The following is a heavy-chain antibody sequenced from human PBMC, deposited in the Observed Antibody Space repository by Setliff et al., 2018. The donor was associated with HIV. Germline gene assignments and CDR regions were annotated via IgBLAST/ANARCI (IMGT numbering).Heavy chain of an antibody. CDR3: ARGPSGRAPAPARAPHYYGLDL. CDR1: GGSISSSSYY. CDR2: LYYRGTT. Sequence: ETLSLTCTVSGGSISSSSYYWGWIRQPPGKGPEWIGSLYYRGTTYYNPSLKSRVTISTGTSNNQFSLTLSSVTAADTAVYYCARGPSGRAPAPARAPHYYGLDLWGPGTTVTVSS. D-gene: IGHD2-2*01. J-gene: IGHJ6*01. V-gene: IGHV4-39*01.